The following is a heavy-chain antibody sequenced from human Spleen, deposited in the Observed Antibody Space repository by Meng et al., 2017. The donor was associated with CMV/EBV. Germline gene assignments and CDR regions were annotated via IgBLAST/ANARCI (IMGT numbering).Heavy chain of an antibody. CDR2: INPSGGNT. V-gene: IGHV1-46*01. CDR3: AVTNPHNYYGMDV. CDR1: GYTFTGYY. Sequence: ASVKVSCKASGYTFTGYYMHWVRQAPGQGLEWMGIINPSGGNTRYAQKFQGRVTMTRDTSTSTVYMELSSLRSEDTAVYYCAVTNPHNYYGMDVWGQGTTVTVSS. D-gene: IGHD4-11*01. J-gene: IGHJ6*02.